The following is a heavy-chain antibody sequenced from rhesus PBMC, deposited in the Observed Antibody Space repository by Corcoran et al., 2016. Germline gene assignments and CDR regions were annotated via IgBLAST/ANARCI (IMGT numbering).Heavy chain of an antibody. CDR3: ARDGGGYYDSGYYPSEGFYFDY. D-gene: IGHD3-28*01. Sequence: QVQLQESGPGLVKPSETLSLTCAVSGYSISSNYWSWIRQPPGKGLEWIGYIYGSSGSTYYNPSLKSRVTISTDTSKNQFSLKLSSVTAADTAVYYCARDGGGYYDSGYYPSEGFYFDYWGQGVLVTVSS. V-gene: IGHV4-147*01. CDR2: IYGSSGST. J-gene: IGHJ4*01. CDR1: GYSISSNY.